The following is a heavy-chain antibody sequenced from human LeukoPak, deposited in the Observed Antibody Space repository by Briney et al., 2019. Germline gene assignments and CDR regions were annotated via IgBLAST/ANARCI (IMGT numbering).Heavy chain of an antibody. CDR3: AKDPREVVVVVAAIPYFDY. Sequence: GGSLRLSCAASGFTFSNYVMSWVRQAPGKGLEWVSAISGSGGSTYYADSVKGRFTISRDNSKNTLYLQMNSLRAEDTAVYYCAKDPREVVVVVAAIPYFDYWGQGTLVTVSS. CDR2: ISGSGGST. CDR1: GFTFSNYV. D-gene: IGHD2-15*01. V-gene: IGHV3-23*01. J-gene: IGHJ4*02.